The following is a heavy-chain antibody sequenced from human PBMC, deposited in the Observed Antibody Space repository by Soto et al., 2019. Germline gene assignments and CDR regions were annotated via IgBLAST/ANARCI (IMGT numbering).Heavy chain of an antibody. CDR2: ISSSSSYI. CDR3: ARVGYSTPRPFDD. V-gene: IGHV3-21*01. CDR1: GFTFSSYS. J-gene: IGHJ4*02. D-gene: IGHD2-15*01. Sequence: GGSLRLSCAASGFTFSSYSMNWVRQAPGKGLEWVSSISSSSSYIYYADSVKGRFTISRDNAKNSLHLQMNSLRAEDTAVYYCARVGYSTPRPFDDWGQGTLVTVSS.